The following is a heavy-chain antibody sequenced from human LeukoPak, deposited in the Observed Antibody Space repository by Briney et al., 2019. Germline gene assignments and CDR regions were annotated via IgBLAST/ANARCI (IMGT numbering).Heavy chain of an antibody. CDR3: ARELYCSSTSCYKATYYYYYMDV. CDR1: GYTFTGYY. J-gene: IGHJ6*03. V-gene: IGHV1-2*02. Sequence: GASVKVSCKASGYTFTGYYMHWVRQAPGQGLEWMGWINPNSGGTNYAQKFQGRVTMTRDTSISTAYMELSRLRSDDTAVYYCARELYCSSTSCYKATYYYYYMDVWGKGTTVTISS. CDR2: INPNSGGT. D-gene: IGHD2-2*01.